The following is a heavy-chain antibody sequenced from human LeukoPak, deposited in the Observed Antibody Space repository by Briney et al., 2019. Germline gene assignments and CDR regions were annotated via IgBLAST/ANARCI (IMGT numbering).Heavy chain of an antibody. D-gene: IGHD1-26*01. CDR3: TTEGIVGATMWRDGMDV. Sequence: GGSLRLSCAASGFTFSSYSMNWVRQAPGKGLEWVGRIKSKTDGGTTDYAAPVKGRFTISRDDSKNTLYLQMNSLKTEDTAVYYCTTEGIVGATMWRDGMDVWGQGTTVTVSS. J-gene: IGHJ6*02. CDR2: IKSKTDGGTT. CDR1: GFTFSSYS. V-gene: IGHV3-15*01.